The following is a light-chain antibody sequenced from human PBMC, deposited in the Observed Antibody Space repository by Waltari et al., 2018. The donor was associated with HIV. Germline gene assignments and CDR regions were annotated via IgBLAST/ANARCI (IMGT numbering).Light chain of an antibody. CDR3: QQRSKWPLT. V-gene: IGKV3-11*01. CDR1: QSIRYY. Sequence: EIVLTQSPATLSLSPGERATLSCRASQSIRYYLAWYQQKPGQAPRLLIYDSSNRATDIPARFSGSGSGTDFTLTINSLEPEDFAVYYCQQRSKWPLTFGGGTKVEIK. CDR2: DSS. J-gene: IGKJ4*01.